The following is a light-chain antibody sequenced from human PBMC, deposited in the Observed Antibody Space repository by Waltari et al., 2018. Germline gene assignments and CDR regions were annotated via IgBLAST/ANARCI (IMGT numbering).Light chain of an antibody. CDR2: GKE. CDR3: HSRKGRDNQVV. Sequence: SSELTQGPAVSVALGQTVKITCQGDFLRTSYASWYQVKPGQAPLLVLFGKEKRPSGIPDRISGYSSGTTSSLIITGAQAEDEAVYYWHSRKGRDNQVVFGGWTKLTVL. CDR1: FLRTSY. J-gene: IGLJ3*02. V-gene: IGLV3-19*01.